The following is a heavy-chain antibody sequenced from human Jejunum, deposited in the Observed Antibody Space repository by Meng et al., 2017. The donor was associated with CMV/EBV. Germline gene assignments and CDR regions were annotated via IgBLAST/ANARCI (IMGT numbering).Heavy chain of an antibody. CDR1: GFTFSSFS. CDR3: AREGSLLEKDAFDI. Sequence: SGFTFSSFSMHWVRHAPGKGLEWVTLISSDGSAKYYAGSVKGRFSISRDISMNTLYLQMNSLRPEDTAMYYCAREGSLLEKDAFDIWGQGTMVTVSS. V-gene: IGHV3-30-3*01. D-gene: IGHD3-3*01. J-gene: IGHJ3*02. CDR2: ISSDGSAK.